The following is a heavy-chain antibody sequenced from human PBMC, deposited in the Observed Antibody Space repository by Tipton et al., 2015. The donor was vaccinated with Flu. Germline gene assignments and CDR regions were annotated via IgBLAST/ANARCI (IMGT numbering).Heavy chain of an antibody. J-gene: IGHJ4*02. CDR2: IYYSGST. CDR3: ARALQNYFDY. Sequence: TLSLTCTVSGGSISSGGYYWSWIRQHPGKGLEWIGYIYYSGSTYYSPSLKSRVTISIDTSKNQFSLKLSSVTAADTAVYYCARALQNYFDYWGQGTLVTVSS. V-gene: IGHV4-31*03. CDR1: GGSISSGGYY.